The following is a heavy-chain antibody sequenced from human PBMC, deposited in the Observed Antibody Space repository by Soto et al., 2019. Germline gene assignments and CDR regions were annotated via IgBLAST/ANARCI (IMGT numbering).Heavy chain of an antibody. D-gene: IGHD2-21*01. V-gene: IGHV6-1*01. J-gene: IGHJ6*02. CDR2: TYYRSKWDT. Sequence: SQTLSLTFAISGDSVSSNSSAWNCIRQTPSRGLEWLGRTYYRSKWDTDYAVSVKSRITIYPDTSKNQFSLHLYSVTPEDTAVYYCAGIAWFRAMDVWGQGTPVTVSS. CDR1: GDSVSSNSSA. CDR3: AGIAWFRAMDV.